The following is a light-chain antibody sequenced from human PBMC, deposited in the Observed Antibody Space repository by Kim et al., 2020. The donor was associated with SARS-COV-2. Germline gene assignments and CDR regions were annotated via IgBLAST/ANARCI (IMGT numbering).Light chain of an antibody. CDR3: QQYGSSPQT. J-gene: IGKJ1*01. Sequence: EIVLTQSPGTLSLSPGERATLSYRASQSVSSSYLAWYQQKPGQAPRLHIYGASSRATGIPDRFSGSGSETDFTITISRLEPEDFAVYYCQQYGSSPQTFGQGTKVDIK. V-gene: IGKV3-20*01. CDR1: QSVSSSY. CDR2: GAS.